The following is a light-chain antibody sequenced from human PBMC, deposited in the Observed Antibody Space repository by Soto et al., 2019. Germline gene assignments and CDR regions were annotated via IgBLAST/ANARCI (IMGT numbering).Light chain of an antibody. CDR1: SSDIGGYNY. CDR3: SSYTSNSTPYV. Sequence: QSVLTQPASVSGSPGQSITISCTGTSSDIGGYNYVSWYQQHPGKAPKLMIYDVTNRPSGVSYRFSGSKSGSTASLTISGLQAEDEADYYCSSYTSNSTPYVFGSGTKVTVL. V-gene: IGLV2-14*01. CDR2: DVT. J-gene: IGLJ1*01.